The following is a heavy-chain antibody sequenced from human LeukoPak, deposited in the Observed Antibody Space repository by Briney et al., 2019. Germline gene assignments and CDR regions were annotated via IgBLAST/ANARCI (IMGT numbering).Heavy chain of an antibody. CDR3: PRGAAEGLDR. J-gene: IGHJ5*02. Sequence: ASVKVSCKASGYTFTSNAMHWVRQAPGQRPEWMGWINTGNGNTKYSQKFQGRVTISRDTSANTAYMEVSSLRSEDTAVYYCPRGAAEGLDRWGQGTLVTVSS. CDR1: GYTFTSNA. D-gene: IGHD6-13*01. V-gene: IGHV1-3*04. CDR2: INTGNGNT.